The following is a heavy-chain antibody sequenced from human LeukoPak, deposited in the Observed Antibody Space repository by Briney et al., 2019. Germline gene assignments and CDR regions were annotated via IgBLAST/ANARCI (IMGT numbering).Heavy chain of an antibody. V-gene: IGHV4-39*01. J-gene: IGHJ3*02. CDR2: IYYSGST. CDR3: ASRQREYYYDSSAFTRAFDI. D-gene: IGHD3-22*01. Sequence: SETLSLTCTVSGGSISSSSYYGGWIRQPPGKGLEWIGSIYYSGSTYYNPSLKSRVTISVDTSKNQASLKLSSVIAADTAVYYCASRQREYYYDSSAFTRAFDIWGQGTMVTVSS. CDR1: GGSISSSSYY.